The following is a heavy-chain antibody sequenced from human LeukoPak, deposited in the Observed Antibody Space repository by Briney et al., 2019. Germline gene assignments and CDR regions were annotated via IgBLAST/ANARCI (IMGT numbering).Heavy chain of an antibody. J-gene: IGHJ4*02. V-gene: IGHV3-23*01. CDR3: TKDPLDY. CDR2: ISGSAGGT. CDR1: GFTLSSYM. Sequence: GGSLRLSCVASGFTLSSYMMSWVRQAPGKGLEWVSGISGSAGGTFYSDSGRGRFTISRDSPKNTLYLQMNSLRVEDTAVYYCTKDPLDYWGQGTLVTVSS.